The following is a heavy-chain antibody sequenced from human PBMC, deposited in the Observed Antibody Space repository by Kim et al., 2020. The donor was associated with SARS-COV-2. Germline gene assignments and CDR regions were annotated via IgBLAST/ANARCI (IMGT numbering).Heavy chain of an antibody. D-gene: IGHD1-20*01. CDR2: SA. J-gene: IGHJ6*02. CDR3: AKSRYFYGMDV. V-gene: IGHV3-74*03. Sequence: SATYAAPVQGRFTISRDNAKNTLYVQMNSLRPEETAVYYCAKSRYFYGMDVWGQGTTVTVSS.